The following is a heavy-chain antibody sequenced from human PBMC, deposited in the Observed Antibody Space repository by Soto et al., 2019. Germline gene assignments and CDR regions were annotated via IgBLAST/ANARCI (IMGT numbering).Heavy chain of an antibody. CDR3: ARGAGGVYYYGSGSYYWIVDYGMDV. CDR1: GGSFSGYY. CDR2: INHSGST. D-gene: IGHD3-10*01. Sequence: NPSETLSLTCAVYGGSFSGYYWSWIRQPPGKGLEWIGEINHSGSTNYNPSLKSRVTISVDTSKNQFSLKLSSVTAADTAVYYCARGAGGVYYYGSGSYYWIVDYGMDVWGQGTTVTVSS. V-gene: IGHV4-34*01. J-gene: IGHJ6*02.